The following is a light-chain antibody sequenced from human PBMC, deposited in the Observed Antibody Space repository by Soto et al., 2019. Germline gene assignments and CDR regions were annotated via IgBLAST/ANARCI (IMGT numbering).Light chain of an antibody. V-gene: IGKV1-39*01. CDR1: QSITTF. J-gene: IGKJ4*01. CDR2: GAS. Sequence: DIQVTQSPSSLSAFVGDSVTITCRASQSITTFLNWYEQKPGKAPKLLIYGASRLQGGVPSTFRGSGSGTDFYLTISSLQPEDFATYYCQLNNKIPPEPTFGGGTTLEIK. CDR3: QLNNKIPPEPT.